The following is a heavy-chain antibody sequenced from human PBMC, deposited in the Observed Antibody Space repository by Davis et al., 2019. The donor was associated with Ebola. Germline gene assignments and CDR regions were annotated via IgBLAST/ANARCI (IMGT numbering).Heavy chain of an antibody. D-gene: IGHD4-17*01. CDR1: GGSFSGYY. Sequence: SETLSLTCAVYGGSFSGYYWSWIRQPPGKGLEWIGEINHSGSTNYNPSLKSRVTISVDTSKNQFSLKLSSVTAADTAVYYCATSGGNGDYTFSYWGQGTLVTVSS. J-gene: IGHJ4*02. CDR2: INHSGST. V-gene: IGHV4-34*01. CDR3: ATSGGNGDYTFSY.